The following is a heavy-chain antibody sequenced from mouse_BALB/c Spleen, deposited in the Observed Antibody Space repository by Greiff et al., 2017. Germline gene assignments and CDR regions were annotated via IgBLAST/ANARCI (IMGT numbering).Heavy chain of an antibody. J-gene: IGHJ4*01. CDR1: GYAFSSSW. D-gene: IGHD1-1*01. Sequence: QVQLQQSGPELVKPGASVKISCKASGYAFSSSWMNWVKQRPGQGLEWIGRIYPGDGDTNYNGKFKGKATLTADKSSSTAYMQLSSLTSVDSAVYFCARPAGPITTVPYYAMDYWGQGTSVTVSS. CDR3: ARPAGPITTVPYYAMDY. CDR2: IYPGDGDT. V-gene: IGHV1-82*01.